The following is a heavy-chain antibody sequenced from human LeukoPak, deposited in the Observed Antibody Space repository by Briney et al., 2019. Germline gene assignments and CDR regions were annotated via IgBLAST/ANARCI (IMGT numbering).Heavy chain of an antibody. J-gene: IGHJ6*03. CDR2: IYDSGST. V-gene: IGHV4-59*12. CDR1: GGCISNYY. D-gene: IGHD1-26*01. Sequence: SETLSLTCTVSGGCISNYYWSWIRQPPGKGLEWIGYIYDSGSTNYNPSLKSRVTISVDTSKNKFSLKLSSVTAADTAVYYCARVGHYYYYYMDVWGKGTTVTVSS. CDR3: ARVGHYYYYYMDV.